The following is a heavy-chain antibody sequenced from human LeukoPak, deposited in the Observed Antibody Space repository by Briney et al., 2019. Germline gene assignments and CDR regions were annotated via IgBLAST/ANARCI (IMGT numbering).Heavy chain of an antibody. D-gene: IGHD3-10*01. J-gene: IGHJ4*02. CDR1: GGSFSGYY. V-gene: IGHV4-34*01. CDR3: ARVYTYGSPTSYLEY. CDR2: INHSGST. Sequence: SETLSLTCAVYGGSFSGYYWSWIRQPPGKGLEWIGEINHSGSTNYNPSLKSRVTISVDTSKNQFSLKLSSVTAADTAVYYCARVYTYGSPTSYLEYRGQGTVVTVSS.